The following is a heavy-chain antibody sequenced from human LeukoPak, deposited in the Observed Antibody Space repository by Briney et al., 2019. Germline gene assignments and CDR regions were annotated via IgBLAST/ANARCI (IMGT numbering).Heavy chain of an antibody. J-gene: IGHJ4*02. CDR1: GFTFSSYT. D-gene: IGHD1-26*01. V-gene: IGHV3-23*01. Sequence: GSLRLSCAGSGFTFSSYTMSWVRQAPGKGLEWVSAISGSGGSTYYADSVKGRFTISRDNSKNTLYLQMNSLRAEDTAVYYCANSLVGGDYWGQGTLVTVSS. CDR2: ISGSGGST. CDR3: ANSLVGGDY.